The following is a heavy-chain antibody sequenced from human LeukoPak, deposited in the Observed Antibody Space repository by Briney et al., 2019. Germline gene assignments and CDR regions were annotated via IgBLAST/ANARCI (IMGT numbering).Heavy chain of an antibody. V-gene: IGHV3-20*04. Sequence: PSGGSLRLSCAASGFKFDDYGMSWVRQGPGKGLEWVSGTSGNGVSTGYAGSVKGRFTISGDNANNSLYLEMNSLRDEDTALYYCARVRAYDLWSGFYRDDYYYYMDVWGKGTTVTVSS. CDR1: GFKFDDYG. CDR2: TSGNGVST. D-gene: IGHD3-3*01. J-gene: IGHJ6*03. CDR3: ARVRAYDLWSGFYRDDYYYYMDV.